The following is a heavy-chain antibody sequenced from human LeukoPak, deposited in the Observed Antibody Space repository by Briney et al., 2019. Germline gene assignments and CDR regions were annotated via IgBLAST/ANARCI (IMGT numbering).Heavy chain of an antibody. D-gene: IGHD2-15*01. V-gene: IGHV1-2*02. CDR1: GYTFTGYY. J-gene: IGHJ6*02. CDR3: AGLLGYCSGGSCPNYYYYGMDV. CDR2: INPNSGGT. Sequence: ASVKVSCRASGYTFTGYYMHWVRQAPGQGLEWMGWINPNSGGTNYAQKFQGRVTMTRDTCISTAYMELSRLRSDDTAVYYCAGLLGYCSGGSCPNYYYYGMDVWGQGTTVTVSS.